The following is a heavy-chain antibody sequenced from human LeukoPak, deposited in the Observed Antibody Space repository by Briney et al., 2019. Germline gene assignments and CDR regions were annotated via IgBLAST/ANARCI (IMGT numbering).Heavy chain of an antibody. D-gene: IGHD2-8*02. CDR1: GGSISGHF. J-gene: IGHJ4*02. CDR3: ARGDTGGSLDPLEH. V-gene: IGHV4-59*11. CDR2: IYYSGST. Sequence: SETLFLTCTVSGGSISGHFWSWIRQLPGKGLEWIGYIYYSGSTDYNPSLKSRVTISVDTSKNQFSLKLTSVTAADTAVYYCARGDTGGSLDPLEHWGQGTLVTVSS.